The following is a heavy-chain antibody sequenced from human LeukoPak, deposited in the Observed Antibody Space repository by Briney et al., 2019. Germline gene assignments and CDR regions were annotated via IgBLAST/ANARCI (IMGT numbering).Heavy chain of an antibody. CDR2: IRYDGSNK. CDR3: AKDRGGAAADPVEY. J-gene: IGHJ4*02. D-gene: IGHD6-13*01. Sequence: PGGSLRLSCAASGFTFSSYGMHWVRQAPGKGLGWVAFIRYDGSNKYYADSVKGRFTISRDNSKNTLYLQMNSLRAEDTAVYYCAKDRGGAAADPVEYWGQGTLVTVSS. CDR1: GFTFSSYG. V-gene: IGHV3-30*02.